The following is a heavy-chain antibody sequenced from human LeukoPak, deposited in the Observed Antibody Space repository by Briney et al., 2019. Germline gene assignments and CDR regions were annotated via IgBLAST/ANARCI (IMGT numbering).Heavy chain of an antibody. V-gene: IGHV3-21*04. D-gene: IGHD3-9*01. CDR3: AKESYYDILSDAFDI. CDR2: ISSSSSYI. J-gene: IGHJ3*02. CDR1: GFTFSSYS. Sequence: GGSLRLSCAASGFTFSSYSMNWVRQAPGKGLEWVSSISSSSSYIYYADSVKGRFTISRDNAKNSLYLQMNSLRAEDTALYYCAKESYYDILSDAFDIWGQGTMVTVSS.